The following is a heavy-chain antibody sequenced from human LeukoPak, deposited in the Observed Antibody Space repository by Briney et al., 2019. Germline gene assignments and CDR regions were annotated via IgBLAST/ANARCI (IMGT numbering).Heavy chain of an antibody. Sequence: GRSLRLSCAASGFTFSSYGMHWVRQAPGKGLEWVAVIWYDGSNKYYADSVKGRFTISRDNSKNTLYLQMNSLRAEDTAVYYCARPAPCSTSCPHYYYYGMDVWGQGTTVTVSS. D-gene: IGHD2-2*01. V-gene: IGHV3-33*01. CDR1: GFTFSSYG. CDR2: IWYDGSNK. J-gene: IGHJ6*02. CDR3: ARPAPCSTSCPHYYYYGMDV.